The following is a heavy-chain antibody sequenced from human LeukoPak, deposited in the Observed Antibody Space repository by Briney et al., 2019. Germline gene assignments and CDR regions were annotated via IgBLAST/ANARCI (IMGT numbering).Heavy chain of an antibody. D-gene: IGHD2-21*02. Sequence: GGSLRLSCAASGFTVSSNYMSWVRQAPGKGLEWVSVIYSGGSTYYADSVKGRFTISRDNSKNTLYLQMNSLRAEDTALYYCARGSIVVVTAISDAFDIWGQGTMVTVSS. V-gene: IGHV3-53*01. CDR3: ARGSIVVVTAISDAFDI. CDR1: GFTVSSNY. J-gene: IGHJ3*02. CDR2: IYSGGST.